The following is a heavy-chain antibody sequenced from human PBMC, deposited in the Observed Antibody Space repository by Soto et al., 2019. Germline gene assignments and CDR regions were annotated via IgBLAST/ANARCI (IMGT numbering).Heavy chain of an antibody. CDR2: IIPIFGTA. J-gene: IGHJ6*02. Sequence: SVKVSCKASGGTFSSYAISWVRQAPGQGLEWMGGIIPIFGTANYAQKFQGRVTITADESTSTAYMELSSLRSEDTAVYYCARNPGYSSGWYHFYYGMDVWGQGTTVTVSS. V-gene: IGHV1-69*13. D-gene: IGHD6-19*01. CDR1: GGTFSSYA. CDR3: ARNPGYSSGWYHFYYGMDV.